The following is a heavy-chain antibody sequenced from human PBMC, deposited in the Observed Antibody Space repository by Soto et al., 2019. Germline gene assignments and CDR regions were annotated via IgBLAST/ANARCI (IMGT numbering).Heavy chain of an antibody. Sequence: QMQLVQSGPEVKKPGTSVKVSCKTPGFTFSSSAVHWVRQARGHRLQWIGWIDVGSANANYGQLLQERVTIARDMSSSTADMGLSSLRTEDTAVYYFAADVGGYIYGLARQWGPGSLVTVSS. CDR3: AADVGGYIYGLARQ. CDR2: IDVGSANA. V-gene: IGHV1-58*01. J-gene: IGHJ4*02. CDR1: GFTFSSSA. D-gene: IGHD4-17*01.